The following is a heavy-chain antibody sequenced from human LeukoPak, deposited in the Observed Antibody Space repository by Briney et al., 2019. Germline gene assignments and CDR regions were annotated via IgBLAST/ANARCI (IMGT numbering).Heavy chain of an antibody. Sequence: GGSLRLYCAASGFTFSSYEMNWVRQAPGKGLEWVSYISSSGSTIYYADSVKGRFTISRDNAKNSLYLQMNSLRAEDTAVYYCAGDKAGIYGPGDYWGQGTLVTVSS. CDR2: ISSSGSTI. V-gene: IGHV3-48*03. CDR1: GFTFSSYE. J-gene: IGHJ4*02. CDR3: AGDKAGIYGPGDY. D-gene: IGHD3-16*01.